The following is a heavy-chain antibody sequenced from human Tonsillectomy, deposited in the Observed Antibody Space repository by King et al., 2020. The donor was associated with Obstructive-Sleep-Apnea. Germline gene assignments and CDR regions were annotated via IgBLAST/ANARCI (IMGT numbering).Heavy chain of an antibody. Sequence: QLVQSGAEVKKPGASVKVSCKASGYTFTNYGITWVRQAPGQGPEWMGWISAYNGNTNYAQKLQGRVTMTPDTSTSTAYMELRSLRSDDTAVYYCARVGGGYNLDFYYGMDVWGQGTTVTVSS. CDR1: GYTFTNYG. CDR3: ARVGGGYNLDFYYGMDV. V-gene: IGHV1-18*01. D-gene: IGHD5-24*01. CDR2: ISAYNGNT. J-gene: IGHJ6*02.